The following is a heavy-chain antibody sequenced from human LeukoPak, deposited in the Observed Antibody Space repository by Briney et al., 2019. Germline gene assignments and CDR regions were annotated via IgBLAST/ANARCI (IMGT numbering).Heavy chain of an antibody. D-gene: IGHD6-25*01. CDR2: IFYTGST. CDR3: ARDVGFD. V-gene: IGHV4-61*08. Sequence: PSETLSLTCTVSGGSVSSGGYYWSWIRQPPGRGLEWIGYIFYTGSTNYNPSLKSRVTISVDTSKNQFSLKVSSVTAADTAVYYCARDVGFDWGQGTLVTVSS. CDR1: GGSVSSGGYY. J-gene: IGHJ4*02.